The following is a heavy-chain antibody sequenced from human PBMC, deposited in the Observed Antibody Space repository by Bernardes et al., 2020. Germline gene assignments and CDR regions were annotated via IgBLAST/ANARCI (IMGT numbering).Heavy chain of an antibody. CDR2: INPNSGGT. J-gene: IGHJ6*02. Sequence: ASVKVSCKASGYTFTGYYMHWVRQAPGQGLEWMGRINPNSGGTNYAQKFQGRVTMTRDTSISTAYMELSRLRSDDTAVYYCARGRNWGRDYYYGMDVWGQGTTVTVSS. D-gene: IGHD7-27*01. CDR3: ARGRNWGRDYYYGMDV. V-gene: IGHV1-2*06. CDR1: GYTFTGYY.